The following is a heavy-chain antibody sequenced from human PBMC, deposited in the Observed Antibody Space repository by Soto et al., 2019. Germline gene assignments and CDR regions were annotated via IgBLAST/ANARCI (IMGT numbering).Heavy chain of an antibody. D-gene: IGHD3-16*01. CDR1: GGSISSGGYY. CDR3: ARDHDGILSLV. J-gene: IGHJ4*02. Sequence: QVQLQESGPGLVKPSQTLSLTCTVSGGSISSGGYYWSWIRQHPGKGLEWIGHIYYSGRTYYNPALMSRVSRSVDTSTIQFYLKLSSVTDADTAVYYCARDHDGILSLVWGQGTLVTVSS. V-gene: IGHV4-31*03. CDR2: IYYSGRT.